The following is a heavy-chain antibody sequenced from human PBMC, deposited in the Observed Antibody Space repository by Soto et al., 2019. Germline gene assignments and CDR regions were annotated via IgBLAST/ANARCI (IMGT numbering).Heavy chain of an antibody. CDR3: ARRHVHNWFDY. CDR2: IYPRDSDT. J-gene: IGHJ4*02. Sequence: PGESLKISCKGSGYSFIIYWIGWVRQMPGKGLEWMGIIYPRDSDTRYSPSFEGQVTMSVDKSISTAHLQWSSLKASDTGMYYCARRHVHNWFDYWGQGTLVSVSS. CDR1: GYSFIIYW. V-gene: IGHV5-51*01.